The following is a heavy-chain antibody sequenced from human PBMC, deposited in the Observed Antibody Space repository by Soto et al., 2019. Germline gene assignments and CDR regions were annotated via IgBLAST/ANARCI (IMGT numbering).Heavy chain of an antibody. V-gene: IGHV3-23*01. J-gene: IGHJ4*02. CDR1: GFTFSSYA. CDR3: AKGDANGGNSLLFDY. D-gene: IGHD2-21*02. CDR2: ISGSGGST. Sequence: EVQLLESGGGLVQPGGSLRRSCAASGFTFSSYAMNWVRQATGQGLEWFSAISGSGGSTHYADSVKGRFTISSDNSKDTLYLQMNSLRVAYTALYYCAKGDANGGNSLLFDYCGQGALFTVSS.